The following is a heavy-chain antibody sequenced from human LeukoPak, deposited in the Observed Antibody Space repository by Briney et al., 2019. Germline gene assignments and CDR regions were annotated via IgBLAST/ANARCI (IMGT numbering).Heavy chain of an antibody. CDR3: AVPMVRDVPNWFDP. D-gene: IGHD3-10*01. Sequence: GGSLRLSCAASGFTFTTYWMSWVRQAPGKGLEWVANMNPDGSEKYYVDSVKGRFTISRDNAKNSLYLQMNSLRAEDTAVYYCAVPMVRDVPNWFDPWGQGTLVTVSS. CDR2: MNPDGSEK. V-gene: IGHV3-7*02. CDR1: GFTFTTYW. J-gene: IGHJ5*02.